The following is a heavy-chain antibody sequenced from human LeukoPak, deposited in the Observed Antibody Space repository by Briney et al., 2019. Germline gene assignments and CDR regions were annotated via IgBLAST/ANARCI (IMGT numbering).Heavy chain of an antibody. D-gene: IGHD3-9*01. J-gene: IGHJ4*02. CDR1: GGSISSGSYY. V-gene: IGHV4-61*02. Sequence: SETLSLTCSVSGGSISSGSYYWSWIRQPAGKGLEWIGRIYNSGSTNYNPSLKSRVTISVDTSKNQFSLKLSSVTAADTAVYYCARGSYDILTGYYSREDYWGQGTLVTVSS. CDR2: IYNSGST. CDR3: ARGSYDILTGYYSREDY.